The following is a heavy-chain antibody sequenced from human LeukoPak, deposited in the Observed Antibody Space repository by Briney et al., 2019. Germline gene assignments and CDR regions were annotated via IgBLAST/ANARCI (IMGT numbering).Heavy chain of an antibody. V-gene: IGHV3-30*04. CDR2: ISYDGSNK. J-gene: IGHJ4*02. CDR1: GFTFSSYA. Sequence: GGSLRLSCAASGFTFSSYAMHRVRQAPGKGLEWVAVISYDGSNKYYADSVKGRFTISRDNSKNTLYLQMNSLRAEDTAVYYCARDRVGYSYGYNRFVYWGQGTLVTVSS. D-gene: IGHD5-18*01. CDR3: ARDRVGYSYGYNRFVY.